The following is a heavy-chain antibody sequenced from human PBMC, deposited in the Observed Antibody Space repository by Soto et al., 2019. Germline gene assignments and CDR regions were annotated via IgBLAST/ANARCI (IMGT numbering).Heavy chain of an antibody. Sequence: QVQLVESGGGVVQPGRCLRLSCAASGFTFTTYAIHWVRQAPGKGLEGVAVISNDGRGKYYADSVKGRFSISRDNSKNTLYLQMNSLRSDDTAVYYCARDQCFGGGRSCYYFDFWGQGTLVTVSS. V-gene: IGHV3-30*04. CDR1: GFTFTTYA. J-gene: IGHJ4*02. CDR2: ISNDGRGK. D-gene: IGHD2-15*01. CDR3: ARDQCFGGGRSCYYFDF.